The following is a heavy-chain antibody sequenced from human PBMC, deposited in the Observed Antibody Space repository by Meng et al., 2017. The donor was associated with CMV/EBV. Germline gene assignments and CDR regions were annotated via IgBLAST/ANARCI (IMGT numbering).Heavy chain of an antibody. CDR2: IYWNDDK. CDR3: AHIAGDYDFWRGYYHQNWFDP. V-gene: IGHV2-5*01. CDR1: GFSLSTSGVG. Sequence: SGPTLVKPTQTLTLTCTFSGFSLSTSGVGVGWIRQPPGKALEWLALIYWNDDKRYSPSLKSRLTITKDTSKNQVVLTMTNMDPVDTATYYCAHIAGDYDFWRGYYHQNWFDPWGQGTLVTVSS. D-gene: IGHD3-3*01. J-gene: IGHJ5*02.